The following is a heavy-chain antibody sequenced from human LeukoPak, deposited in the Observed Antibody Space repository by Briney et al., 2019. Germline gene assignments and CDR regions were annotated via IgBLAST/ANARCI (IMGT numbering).Heavy chain of an antibody. CDR3: ARGSDDYKLGNY. D-gene: IGHD4/OR15-4a*01. V-gene: IGHV4-39*01. CDR2: IYSSEFT. J-gene: IGHJ4*02. CDR1: GASFDNSYC. Sequence: SETLSLSCTVSGASFDNSYCWTWVRQPPGKRPEWIGTIYSSEFTYYSPPLRGRVTISADTSKNLFSLRLTSVTAADTAVYYCARGSDDYKLGNYWGQGILVTVSS.